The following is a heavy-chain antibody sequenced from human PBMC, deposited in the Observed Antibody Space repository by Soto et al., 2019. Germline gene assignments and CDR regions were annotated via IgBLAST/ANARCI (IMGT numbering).Heavy chain of an antibody. J-gene: IGHJ3*02. Sequence: SETLSFTCTVSGGSVSTASYYWAWIRQPPGKGLEWIGDVYYSGSTKYNPSLKSRVTISLDTSKNQFSLKLNSVSASDTAIYFCAILVSAYKYAYGARFDIRGQGTLVTVSS. D-gene: IGHD5-18*01. CDR3: AILVSAYKYAYGARFDI. V-gene: IGHV4-39*01. CDR2: VYYSGST. CDR1: GGSVSTASYY.